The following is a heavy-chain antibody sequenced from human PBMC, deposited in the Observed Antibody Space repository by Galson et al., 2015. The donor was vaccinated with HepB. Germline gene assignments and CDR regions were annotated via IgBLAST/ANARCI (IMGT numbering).Heavy chain of an antibody. CDR1: GFTFSSYS. Sequence: SLRLSCAASGFTFSSYSMSWVRQAPGKGLQWVPGISSSGGFTYYADSVKGRFSISRDNSKNTLYLQLNSLRAEDTAVYYCAKDKDYVWGSYRYPDWFDPWGQGTLVTVSS. CDR2: ISSSGGFT. D-gene: IGHD3-16*02. V-gene: IGHV3-23*01. CDR3: AKDKDYVWGSYRYPDWFDP. J-gene: IGHJ5*02.